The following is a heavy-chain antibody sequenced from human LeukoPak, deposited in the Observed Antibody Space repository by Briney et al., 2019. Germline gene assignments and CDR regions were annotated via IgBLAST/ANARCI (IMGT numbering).Heavy chain of an antibody. CDR2: IYTSGTT. V-gene: IGHV4-4*07. CDR3: AGDLGTTFDI. J-gene: IGHJ3*02. D-gene: IGHD3-16*01. CDR1: GGSISRSY. Sequence: SETLSLTCTVSGGSISRSYWSWIRQPAGKGLEWIGCIYTSGTTNYNPSLRGRVTVSVDRSKNQLSLNLSSVTAADTAVYYCAGDLGTTFDIWGQGTMVTVSS.